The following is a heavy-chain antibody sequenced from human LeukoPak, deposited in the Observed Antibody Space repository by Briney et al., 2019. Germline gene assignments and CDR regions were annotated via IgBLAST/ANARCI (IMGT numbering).Heavy chain of an antibody. CDR1: GFTFSSYA. CDR2: ISYDGSNK. D-gene: IGHD2-15*01. V-gene: IGHV3-30-3*01. J-gene: IGHJ6*02. CDR3: ASSPRSGYYYGMDV. Sequence: QPGGSLRLSCAASGFTFSSYAMHWVRQAPGKGLEWVAVISYDGSNKYYADSVKGRFTISRDNSKNMLYLQMNSLRAEDTAVYYCASSPRSGYYYGMDVWGQGTTVTVSS.